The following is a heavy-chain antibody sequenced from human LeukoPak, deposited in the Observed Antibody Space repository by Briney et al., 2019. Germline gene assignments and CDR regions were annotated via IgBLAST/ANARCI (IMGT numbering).Heavy chain of an antibody. CDR3: PGHLRTISHFDK. CDR1: GTSLSSHY. CDR2: VYNSGST. Sequence: PSETLSLTCTVSGTSLSSHYWSWVRPSPGKGLEWIGYVYNSGSTNYNPSLKSRVPTPVDRPKNQFSLKLSSLTAADTAGYYFPGHLRTISHFDKCSRGTLVPVSS. V-gene: IGHV4-59*08. J-gene: IGHJ4*01. D-gene: IGHD4-17*01.